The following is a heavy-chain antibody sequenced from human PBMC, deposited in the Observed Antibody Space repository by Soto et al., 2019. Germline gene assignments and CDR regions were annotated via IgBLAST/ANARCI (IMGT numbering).Heavy chain of an antibody. V-gene: IGHV3-30-3*01. CDR3: AREQQLVPAFDY. CDR1: GFTFRSYA. D-gene: IGHD6-13*01. CDR2: ISYDGSNK. J-gene: IGHJ4*02. Sequence: QVQLVESGGGVVQPGRSLRLSCAASGFTFRSYAMHWVRQAPGKGLEWVAVISYDGSNKYYADSVQGRFTISSDNSKNTLYLQMNSLRAEDTAVYYCAREQQLVPAFDYWGQGTLVTVSS.